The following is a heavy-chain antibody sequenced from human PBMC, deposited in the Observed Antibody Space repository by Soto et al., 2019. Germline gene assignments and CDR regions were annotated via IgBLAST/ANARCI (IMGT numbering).Heavy chain of an antibody. CDR3: AKDLAAVVGAFLAFDI. CDR2: ISGSGGST. V-gene: IGHV3-23*01. Sequence: GGSLRLSCAASGFTFSSYAMSWVRQAPGKGLEWVSAISGSGGSTYYADSVKGRFTISRDNSKNTLYLQMNSLRAEDTAVYYCAKDLAAVVGAFLAFDIWGHGTMGTVSS. CDR1: GFTFSSYA. J-gene: IGHJ3*02. D-gene: IGHD6-19*01.